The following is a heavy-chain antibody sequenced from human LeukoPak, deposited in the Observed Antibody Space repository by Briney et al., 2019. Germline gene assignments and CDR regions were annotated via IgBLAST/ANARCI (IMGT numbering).Heavy chain of an antibody. CDR1: GGSISSSYY. CDR3: ARRVPGGNFFDY. V-gene: IGHV4-59*01. D-gene: IGHD1-14*01. CDR2: IYYSGST. J-gene: IGHJ4*02. Sequence: SETLSLTCTLSGGSISSSYYWSWIRQPPGKGLEWIGYIYYSGSTNYNPSLKSRVTISVGTSKNQFSLKLRSVTAADTAVYYCARRVPGGNFFDYWGQGTLVTVSS.